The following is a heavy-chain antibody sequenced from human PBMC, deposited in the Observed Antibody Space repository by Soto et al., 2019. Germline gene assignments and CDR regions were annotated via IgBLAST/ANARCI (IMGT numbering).Heavy chain of an antibody. D-gene: IGHD2-2*02. CDR1: GGTFSSDG. CDR3: ARSRSCTSATCYTPQPFDY. Sequence: GASLKVSCKASGGTFSSDGINWVRQTPGQGLEWMGRIIPFLDVTNYAQKFQGRVTITADKATSIAYLELNSLKSEDTAVYYCARSRSCTSATCYTPQPFDYWSQGALVTVS. J-gene: IGHJ4*02. CDR2: IIPFLDVT. V-gene: IGHV1-69*04.